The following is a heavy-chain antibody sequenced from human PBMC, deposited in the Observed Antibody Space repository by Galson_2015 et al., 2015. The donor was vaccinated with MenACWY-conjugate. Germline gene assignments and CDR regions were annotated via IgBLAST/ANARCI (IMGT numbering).Heavy chain of an antibody. V-gene: IGHV3-21*01. CDR1: GFTFSSYR. J-gene: IGHJ6*02. CDR3: AREGYYGSGYYYYGLDV. CDR2: ISSSSSYI. D-gene: IGHD3-10*01. Sequence: SLRLSCAASGFTFSSYRMNWVRQAPGKGLEWVSSISSSSSYIYYADSVKGRFTISRDNAKNSLYLQMNSLRAEDTAVYYCAREGYYGSGYYYYGLDVWGQGTTVTVSS.